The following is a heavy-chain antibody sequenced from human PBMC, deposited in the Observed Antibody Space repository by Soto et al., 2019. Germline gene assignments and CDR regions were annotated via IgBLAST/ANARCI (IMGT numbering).Heavy chain of an antibody. J-gene: IGHJ6*02. V-gene: IGHV1-24*01. CDR3: ATDSSRQQLVRTLYYYYYGMDV. Sequence: ASVKVSCKVSGYTLTELSMHWVRQAPGKGLEWMGGFDPEDGETIYAQKFQGRVTMTEDTSTDTAYMELSSLRSEDTAVYYCATDSSRQQLVRTLYYYYYGMDVWGQGTTVTVSS. D-gene: IGHD6-13*01. CDR1: GYTLTELS. CDR2: FDPEDGET.